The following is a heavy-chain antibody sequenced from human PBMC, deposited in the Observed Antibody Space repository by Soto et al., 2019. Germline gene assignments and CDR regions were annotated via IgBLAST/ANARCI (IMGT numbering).Heavy chain of an antibody. Sequence: GGSLRLSCAASGFTFSSYGMHWVRQAPGKGLEWVAVIWYDGSNKYYADSMKGRFTISRDNSKNTLYLQMNSLRAEDTAVYYCARDAVYCSGGSCYVNWFDPWGQGTLVTVSS. D-gene: IGHD2-15*01. V-gene: IGHV3-33*01. CDR1: GFTFSSYG. CDR3: ARDAVYCSGGSCYVNWFDP. J-gene: IGHJ5*02. CDR2: IWYDGSNK.